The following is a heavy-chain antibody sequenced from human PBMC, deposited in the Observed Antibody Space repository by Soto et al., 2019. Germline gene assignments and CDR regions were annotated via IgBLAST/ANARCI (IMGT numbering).Heavy chain of an antibody. CDR2: ITRDGYNK. V-gene: IGHV3-30*04. CDR3: TKSSGGSSSVGMDY. D-gene: IGHD6-6*01. J-gene: IGHJ4*02. Sequence: LRLSCAVSGFIFKNYALNWVRQAPGKGLEWVASITRDGYNKYYADSVKGRFTISRDNSKNTLSLQMTALRVEDSSVYYCTKSSGGSSSVGMDYWGPGTLVTVSS. CDR1: GFIFKNYA.